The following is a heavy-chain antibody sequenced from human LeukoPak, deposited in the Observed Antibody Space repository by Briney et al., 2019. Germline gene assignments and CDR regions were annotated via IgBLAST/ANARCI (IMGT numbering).Heavy chain of an antibody. J-gene: IGHJ5*02. CDR2: IYPGDSDT. D-gene: IGHD2-2*01. CDR1: GYSFTSYW. Sequence: GESLKISCKGSGYSFTSYWIGWVRQMPGKGLEWMGIIYPGDSDTRYSPSFQGQVTISADKSISTAYLQWSSLKASDTAMYYCARQRGYCSSTSCYGGLGWFDPWGQGTLVTVSS. V-gene: IGHV5-51*01. CDR3: ARQRGYCSSTSCYGGLGWFDP.